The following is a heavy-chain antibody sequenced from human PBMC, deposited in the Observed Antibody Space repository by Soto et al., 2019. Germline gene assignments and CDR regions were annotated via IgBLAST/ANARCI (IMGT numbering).Heavy chain of an antibody. V-gene: IGHV3-7*05. J-gene: IGHJ6*02. D-gene: IGHD3-9*01. CDR3: ARDLTKWEPKYNYYGMDV. CDR2: IKQDGSEK. CDR1: GFTFSSYW. Sequence: GGSLRLSCAASGFTFSSYWMSWVRQAPGKGLEWVANIKQDGSEKYYVDSVKGRFTISRDNAKNSLYLQMNSLRAEDTAVYYCARDLTKWEPKYNYYGMDVWGQGTTVTVSS.